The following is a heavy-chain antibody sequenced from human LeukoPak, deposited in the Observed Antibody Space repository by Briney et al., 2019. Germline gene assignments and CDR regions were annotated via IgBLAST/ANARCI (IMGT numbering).Heavy chain of an antibody. CDR2: TWHTGSA. CDR3: SRRKYAYDRNGFYTENFFDT. Sequence: SETLSLTCSVSGSSITTDFYWAWILQPPGKGLEWIADTWHTGSAYFNPSLKSRVTMSVDTSKNQLSLRLTSVTAADTAVYFCSRRKYAYDRNGFYTENFFDTWGLGTLVTVSS. J-gene: IGHJ4*02. CDR1: GSSITTDFY. D-gene: IGHD3-22*01. V-gene: IGHV4-38-2*01.